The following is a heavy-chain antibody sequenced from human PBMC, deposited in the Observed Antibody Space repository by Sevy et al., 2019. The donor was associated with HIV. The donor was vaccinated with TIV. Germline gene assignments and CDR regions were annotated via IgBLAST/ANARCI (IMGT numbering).Heavy chain of an antibody. CDR3: ARGSGYYAY. Sequence: SETLSLTCTVSGGSFSSFYWSWIRQSPGKGLEWIGDIHSSGSTTYNPPLKSRVTISGDTSKNRFSLDLISVTAADTAVYYCARGSGYYAYWGQGTLVTVSS. V-gene: IGHV4-59*01. CDR2: IHSSGST. J-gene: IGHJ4*02. CDR1: GGSFSSFY. D-gene: IGHD5-12*01.